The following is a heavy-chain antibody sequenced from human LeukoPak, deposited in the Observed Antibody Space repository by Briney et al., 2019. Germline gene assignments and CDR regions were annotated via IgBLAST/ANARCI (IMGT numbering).Heavy chain of an antibody. J-gene: IGHJ4*02. D-gene: IGHD6-19*01. V-gene: IGHV3-33*01. CDR2: IWYDGSNK. CDR1: GFTFSNYG. CDR3: ARESESSGWLIDY. Sequence: GGSLRLSCAASGFTFSNYGMHWVRQAPGKGLEWVTVIWYDGSNKYYADSVKGRFTISRDNSKNTLYLQMNSLRAEDTAVYYCARESESSGWLIDYWGQGTLVTAPS.